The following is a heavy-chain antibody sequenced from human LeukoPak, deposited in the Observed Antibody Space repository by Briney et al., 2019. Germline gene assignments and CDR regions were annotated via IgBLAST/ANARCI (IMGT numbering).Heavy chain of an antibody. CDR2: IYYSGST. D-gene: IGHD4-11*01. CDR3: ARYSNPWYFDY. Sequence: PSETLSLTCTVSAGSISSSSYYWGWIRQPPGKGLEWIGSIYYSGSTNYNPSLTSRVTMSVDTSKNQFSLKLSSVTAADTAVYYCARYSNPWYFDYWGQGTLVTVSS. V-gene: IGHV4-39*07. CDR1: AGSISSSSYY. J-gene: IGHJ4*02.